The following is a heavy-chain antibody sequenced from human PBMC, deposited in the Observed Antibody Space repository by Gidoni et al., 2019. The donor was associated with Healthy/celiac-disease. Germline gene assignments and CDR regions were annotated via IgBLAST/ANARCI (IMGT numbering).Heavy chain of an antibody. D-gene: IGHD3-22*01. CDR3: ARGLYYYDSSGYYGGYFDL. Sequence: QLQLQESGSGLVKPSQTLSLTCAVSGGSISSGGYSWSWIRQPPGKGLEWIGYIYHRGSTYYNPSLKSRVTISVDRSKNQFSLKLSSVTAADTAVYYCARGLYYYDSSGYYGGYFDLWGRGTLVTVSS. J-gene: IGHJ2*01. V-gene: IGHV4-30-2*01. CDR2: IYHRGST. CDR1: GGSISSGGYS.